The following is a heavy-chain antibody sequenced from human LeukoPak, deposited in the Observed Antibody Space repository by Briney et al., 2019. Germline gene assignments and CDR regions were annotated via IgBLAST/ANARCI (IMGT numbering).Heavy chain of an antibody. CDR2: IKQDGSEK. CDR1: GFTLSSYW. J-gene: IGHJ4*02. D-gene: IGHD3-22*01. V-gene: IGHV3-7*01. CDR3: ARRSRYYDSPIDY. Sequence: PGGSLRLSCAASGFTLSSYWMSWVRQAPGKGLEWVANIKQDGSEKYYVDSVKGRFTISRDNAKNSLYLQMNSLRAEDTAVYYCARRSRYYDSPIDYWGQGTLVTVSS.